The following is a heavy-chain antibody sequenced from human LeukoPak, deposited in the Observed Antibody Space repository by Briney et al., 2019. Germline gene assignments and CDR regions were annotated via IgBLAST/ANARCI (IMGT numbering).Heavy chain of an antibody. CDR2: IKHTGST. Sequence: SETLSLTCAVYGGSFNGYYWSWIRQPPGKGLEWIGEIKHTGSTNYNPSLKSRVTISVDTSKIQFSLRLSSVTAADTAVYYCARDTAILDYWGQGTLVTVSS. CDR3: ARDTAILDY. D-gene: IGHD5-18*01. CDR1: GGSFNGYY. V-gene: IGHV4-34*01. J-gene: IGHJ4*02.